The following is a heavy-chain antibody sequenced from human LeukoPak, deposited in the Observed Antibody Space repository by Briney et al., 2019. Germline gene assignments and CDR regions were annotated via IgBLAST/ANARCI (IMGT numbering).Heavy chain of an antibody. CDR1: GGSISSTNW. J-gene: IGHJ4*02. CDR2: IYHSGGT. Sequence: SETLSLTCAVSGGSISSTNWWGWVRQPPGKGLEWIGEIYHSGGTKYNPSLKSRVTISLDKSKNQFSLKVSSLTAADTAVYYCARLVVTASSMAIDYWGQGTLVTVSS. D-gene: IGHD2-21*02. V-gene: IGHV4-4*02. CDR3: ARLVVTASSMAIDY.